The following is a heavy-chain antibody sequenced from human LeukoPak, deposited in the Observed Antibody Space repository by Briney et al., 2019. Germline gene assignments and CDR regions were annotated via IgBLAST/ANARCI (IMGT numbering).Heavy chain of an antibody. D-gene: IGHD3-22*01. CDR2: ISSSGSTI. CDR1: GFTFSDYY. Sequence: GGSLRLSCAASGFTFSDYYMSWIRQAPGKGLEWVSYISSSGSTIYYADSVKGRFTISGDNAKNSLYLQMNSLRAEDTAVYYCARNHYDSSGYYYFDYWGQGTLVTVSS. J-gene: IGHJ4*02. CDR3: ARNHYDSSGYYYFDY. V-gene: IGHV3-11*01.